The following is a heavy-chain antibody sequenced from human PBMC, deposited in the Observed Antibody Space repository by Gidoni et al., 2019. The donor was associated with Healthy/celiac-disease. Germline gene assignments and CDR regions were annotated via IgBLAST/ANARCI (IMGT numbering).Heavy chain of an antibody. CDR3: ARDRVASGGFDY. CDR1: GFTFSSYG. D-gene: IGHD2-15*01. Sequence: QVQLVASGGGVVQPGRSLRLSCAASGFTFSSYGMHWVRQAPGKGLEWVAVIWYDGSNKYYADSVKGRFTISRDNSKNTLYLQMNSLRAEDTAVYYCARDRVASGGFDYWGQGTLVTVSS. CDR2: IWYDGSNK. V-gene: IGHV3-33*08. J-gene: IGHJ4*02.